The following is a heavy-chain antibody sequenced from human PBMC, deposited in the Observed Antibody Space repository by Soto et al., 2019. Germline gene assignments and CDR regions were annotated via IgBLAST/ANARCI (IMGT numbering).Heavy chain of an antibody. CDR3: ARDPGGDGDYEWGPSYGMDV. V-gene: IGHV4-31*03. D-gene: IGHD4-17*01. Sequence: QVQLQESGPGLVKPSQTLSLTCTVSGGSISSGGYYWSWIRQHPGKGLEWIGYIYYSGSTYYNPSLKSRVTISVDTSKNQFSLKLSSVTAADTAVYYCARDPGGDGDYEWGPSYGMDVWGQGTTVTVSS. J-gene: IGHJ6*02. CDR1: GGSISSGGYY. CDR2: IYYSGST.